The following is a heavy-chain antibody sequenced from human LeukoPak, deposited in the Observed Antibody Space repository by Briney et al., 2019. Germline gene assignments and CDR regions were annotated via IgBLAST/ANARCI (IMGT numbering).Heavy chain of an antibody. CDR3: ARGVGDTATVAADY. CDR1: GYTFTGYY. CDR2: INPNSGGT. J-gene: IGHJ4*02. V-gene: IGHV1-2*02. Sequence: ASVKVSCKASGYTFTGYYMRWVRQAPGQGLEWMGWINPNSGGTNYAQKFQGRVTMTRDTSISTAYMELSRLRSDDTAVYYCARGVGDTATVAADYWGQGTLVTVSS. D-gene: IGHD5-18*01.